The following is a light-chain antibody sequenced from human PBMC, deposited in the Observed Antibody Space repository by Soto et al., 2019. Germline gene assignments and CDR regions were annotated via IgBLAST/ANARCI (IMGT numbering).Light chain of an antibody. Sequence: DIQLTQSPSFLSASVGDRVTITCRASQGISSYLAWYQQKPGKAPKLLIYAASTLQSGVPSRFRGSGSGTEFTLTISSLQPEDFATYYCQQLNSYPQKLTFGGGTKVEIK. CDR3: QQLNSYPQKLT. CDR2: AAS. CDR1: QGISSY. J-gene: IGKJ4*01. V-gene: IGKV1-9*01.